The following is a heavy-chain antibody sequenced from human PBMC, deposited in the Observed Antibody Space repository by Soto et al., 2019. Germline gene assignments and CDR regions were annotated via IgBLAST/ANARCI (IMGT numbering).Heavy chain of an antibody. CDR3: ARRIRYIVGATGCFGY. Sequence: VSRGSTRNNRYYRGWIRQPPGKGLEWIGSIYYSGSTYYNPSLKSRVTISVDTSKNQFSLKLSSVTAADTAVYYCARRIRYIVGATGCFGYWGQGTLFT. J-gene: IGHJ4*02. CDR2: IYYSGST. CDR1: RGSTRNNRYY. V-gene: IGHV4-39*01. D-gene: IGHD1-26*01.